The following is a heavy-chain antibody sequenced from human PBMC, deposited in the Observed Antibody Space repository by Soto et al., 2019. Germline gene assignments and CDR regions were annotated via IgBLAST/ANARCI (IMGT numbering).Heavy chain of an antibody. CDR3: ARDSPPPRLRFLEWLPGAFDI. V-gene: IGHV3-48*02. J-gene: IGHJ3*02. CDR2: ISSSSSTI. Sequence: GGSLRLSCAASGFTLSSYSMNWVRQAPGQGLEWVSYISSSSSTIYYADSVKGRFTISRDNAKNSLYLQMNSLRDEDTAVYYCARDSPPPRLRFLEWLPGAFDIWGQGTMVTVSS. CDR1: GFTLSSYS. D-gene: IGHD3-3*01.